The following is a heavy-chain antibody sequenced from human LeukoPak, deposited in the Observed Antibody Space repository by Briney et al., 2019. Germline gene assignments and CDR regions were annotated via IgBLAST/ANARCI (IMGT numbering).Heavy chain of an antibody. CDR2: FTSMSGTI. D-gene: IGHD6-13*01. CDR3: ARESSGIAATDKIDF. CDR1: GFTFRSYS. Sequence: GGSLRLSRVASGFTFRSYSMNWVRQAPGKGLEWVSSFTSMSGTIYYADSVKGRFTISRDNAKSSLFLQMNSLRVEDTAVYYCARESSGIAATDKIDFWGQGTLVTVSS. J-gene: IGHJ4*02. V-gene: IGHV3-21*01.